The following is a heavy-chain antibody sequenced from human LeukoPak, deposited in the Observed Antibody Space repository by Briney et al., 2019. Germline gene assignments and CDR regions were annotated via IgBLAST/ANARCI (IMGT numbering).Heavy chain of an antibody. V-gene: IGHV4-61*02. CDR1: GGSISSGSYY. D-gene: IGHD1-26*01. J-gene: IGHJ4*02. CDR3: ARWVGYFDY. CDR2: IYTSGST. Sequence: SETLSLTCTVSGGSISSGSYYWSWIRQPAGKGLEWIGRIYTSGSTNYNPSLKSRVTISVDTSKNQFSLKLSSVTAADTAVYYCARWVGYFDYWGQGTLVTVSS.